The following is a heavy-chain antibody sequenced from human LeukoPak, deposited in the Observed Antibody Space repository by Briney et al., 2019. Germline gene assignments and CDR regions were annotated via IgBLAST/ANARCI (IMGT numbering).Heavy chain of an antibody. Sequence: GGSLRLSCAASGFIFHEYSMHWVRQVPGKGLEWVSLISWDGDRTFYADFVQGRFTISRDNSKNTVDLQMDSLTTEDAALYFCARPYGGNSYFFDHWGLGTLVTVSS. D-gene: IGHD4-23*01. V-gene: IGHV3-43*01. CDR1: GFIFHEYS. J-gene: IGHJ4*02. CDR3: ARPYGGNSYFFDH. CDR2: ISWDGDRT.